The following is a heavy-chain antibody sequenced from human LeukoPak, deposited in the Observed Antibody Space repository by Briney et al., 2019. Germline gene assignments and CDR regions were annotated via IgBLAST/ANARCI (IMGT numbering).Heavy chain of an antibody. D-gene: IGHD6-6*01. CDR2: IHYSGST. Sequence: SQTLSLTCTVSGGSISSDDYYWSWIRQPLGKGLEWIGYIHYSGSTYHNPSLKSRVTISEDTSKNQFSLKLSSVTAADTAVYYCARVSIAARYMDVWGKGTTVTVSS. J-gene: IGHJ6*03. CDR3: ARVSIAARYMDV. CDR1: GGSISSDDYY. V-gene: IGHV4-30-4*01.